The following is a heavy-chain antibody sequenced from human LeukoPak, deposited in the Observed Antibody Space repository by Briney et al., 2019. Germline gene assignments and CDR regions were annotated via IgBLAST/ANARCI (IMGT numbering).Heavy chain of an antibody. CDR1: GASISGGNDY. Sequence: SETLSLTCTVSGASISGGNDYWDWIRQPPGKGPEWIGSIHSSGNTYHNPSLKSRVTISVDTSKNQFSLKVTSVTAADTAVYYCARAPPHSSEKNWFDPWGQGTLVTVSS. D-gene: IGHD1-14*01. CDR2: IHSSGNT. CDR3: ARAPPHSSEKNWFDP. V-gene: IGHV4-39*07. J-gene: IGHJ5*02.